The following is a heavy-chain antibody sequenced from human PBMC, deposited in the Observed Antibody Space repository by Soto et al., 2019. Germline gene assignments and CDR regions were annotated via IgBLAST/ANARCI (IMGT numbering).Heavy chain of an antibody. Sequence: PSQTLSLTCDISGDSVSSNSGGWNWIRQSPSRGLGGLXXTXXRXXXXXDXXVAVKSRIAINPDTSKNQLSLQLHSVTPEDTAVYYCAAVAWFRGMDVWGQGTPVTVSS. CDR2: TXXRXXXXX. CDR3: AAVAWFRGMDV. J-gene: IGHJ6*02. D-gene: IGHD6-19*01. V-gene: IGHV6-1*01. CDR1: GDSVSSNSGG.